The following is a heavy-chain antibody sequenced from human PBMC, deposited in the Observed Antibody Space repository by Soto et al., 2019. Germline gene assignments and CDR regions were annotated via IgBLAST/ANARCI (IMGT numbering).Heavy chain of an antibody. V-gene: IGHV3-74*01. CDR2: INIDGSTT. J-gene: IGHJ4*02. D-gene: IGHD3-10*01. Sequence: GSLRLSCAASGFTFSSYWMHWVRQAPGKGLVWVSHINIDGSTTNYAGSAKGRLTISRDNAKNTLYLQMNSLRDEDTAVYYCARGGRGSDYWGQGTLVTVSS. CDR3: ARGGRGSDY. CDR1: GFTFSSYW.